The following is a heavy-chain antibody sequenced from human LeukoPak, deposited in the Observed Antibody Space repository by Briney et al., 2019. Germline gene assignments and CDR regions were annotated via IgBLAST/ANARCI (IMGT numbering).Heavy chain of an antibody. D-gene: IGHD6-13*01. Sequence: GASVKVSCKASGDSFTINDVNWVRQATGQGLEWMGWMNPNSGNTGYAQEFQGRVTMTRNTSINTAYMELTDLRSEDTAVYYCARVTAGGTWTFDIWGQGTTVTVSS. CDR3: ARVTAGGTWTFDI. CDR2: MNPNSGNT. J-gene: IGHJ3*02. V-gene: IGHV1-8*01. CDR1: GDSFTIND.